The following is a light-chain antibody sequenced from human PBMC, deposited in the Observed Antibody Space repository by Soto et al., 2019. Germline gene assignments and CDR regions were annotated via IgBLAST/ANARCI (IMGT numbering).Light chain of an antibody. Sequence: EIVLTRSPGTLSLSPGERDTLSCRASQSVSSSYLAWYQQKPGQAPRLLIYGASSRATGIPDRFSGSGSGTDFTLTISRLEPEDFAVYYCQQYGSSPFTFGQGTRLEIK. CDR1: QSVSSSY. V-gene: IGKV3-20*01. CDR3: QQYGSSPFT. J-gene: IGKJ5*01. CDR2: GAS.